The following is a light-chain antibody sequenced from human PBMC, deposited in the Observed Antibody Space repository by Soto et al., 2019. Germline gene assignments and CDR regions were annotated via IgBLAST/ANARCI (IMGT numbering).Light chain of an antibody. CDR3: QHSYSSPT. CDR2: GAS. V-gene: IGKV3-15*01. CDR1: QSVRSN. J-gene: IGKJ2*01. Sequence: EIVLTQSPATLSVSPGDRVTLSCRASQSVRSNSAWYQQKPGQAPRLLLYGASIRATGIPARFSGSGYGTEFTLTISSLRPEDFPTYYCQHSYSSPTFGQGTKVDIK.